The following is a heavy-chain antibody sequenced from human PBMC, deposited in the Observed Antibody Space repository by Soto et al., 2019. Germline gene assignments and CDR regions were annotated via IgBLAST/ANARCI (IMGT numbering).Heavy chain of an antibody. CDR1: GGSISSSNW. CDR3: ARGEARWENYFDY. CDR2: IYHSGST. J-gene: IGHJ4*02. V-gene: IGHV4-4*03. Sequence: LRRTLSLTCAVSGGSISSSNWWSWVRQPPGKGLEWIGEIYHSGSTNYNPSLKSRVTISVDKSKNKFSLKLSTVTAADTAVYYCARGEARWENYFDYWGQGTLVTVSS. D-gene: IGHD1-26*01.